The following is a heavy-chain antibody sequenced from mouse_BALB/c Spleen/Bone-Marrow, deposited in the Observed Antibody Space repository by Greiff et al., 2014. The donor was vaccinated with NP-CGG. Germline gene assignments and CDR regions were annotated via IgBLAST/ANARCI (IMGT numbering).Heavy chain of an antibody. CDR1: GYTFTSYV. J-gene: IGHJ3*01. V-gene: IGHV1-14*01. CDR2: INPYNDGT. Sequence: VQLKESGPELVKPGASVKMSCKASGYTFTSYVMHWVKQKPGQGLEWIGHINPYNDGTKYNEKFKGKATLTSDKSSSTAYMELSSLTSEDSAVYYCARDGDYDWFAYWGRGTLVTVSA. D-gene: IGHD2-4*01. CDR3: ARDGDYDWFAY.